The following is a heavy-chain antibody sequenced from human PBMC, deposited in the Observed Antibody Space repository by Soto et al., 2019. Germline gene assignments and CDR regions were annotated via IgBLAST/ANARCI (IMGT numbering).Heavy chain of an antibody. CDR1: GGSISSSSYY. D-gene: IGHD2-21*02. CDR3: ARGGDWQFDY. V-gene: IGHV4-39*01. Sequence: LSLSCTVSGGSISSSSYYWGWIRQPPGKGLEWIGSIFYSGSTYYNPSLKSRVTILVETSKNQFSLKLSSVTAADTAVYYCARGGDWQFDYWGQGTLVTVSS. J-gene: IGHJ4*02. CDR2: IFYSGST.